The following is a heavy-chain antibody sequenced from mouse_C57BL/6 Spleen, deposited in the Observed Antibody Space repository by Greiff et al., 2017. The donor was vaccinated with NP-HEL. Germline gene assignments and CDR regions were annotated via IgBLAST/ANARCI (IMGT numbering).Heavy chain of an antibody. J-gene: IGHJ2*01. V-gene: IGHV5-6*02. CDR2: ISSGGSYT. CDR3: ASHYYGSSSYYFDY. CDR1: GFTFSSYG. Sequence: EVKLVESGGDLVKPGGSLKLSCAASGFTFSSYGMSWVRQTPDKRLEWVATISSGGSYTYYPDSVKGRFTISRDNAKNTLYLQMSSLKSEDTAMYYCASHYYGSSSYYFDYWGQGTTLTVSS. D-gene: IGHD1-1*01.